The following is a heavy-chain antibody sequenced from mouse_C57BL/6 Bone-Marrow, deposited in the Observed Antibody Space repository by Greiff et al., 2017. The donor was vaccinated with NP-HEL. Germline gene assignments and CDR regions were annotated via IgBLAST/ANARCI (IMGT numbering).Heavy chain of an antibody. CDR2: INPGSGGT. J-gene: IGHJ4*01. Sequence: VQLQQSGAELVRPGTSVKVSCKASGYAFTNYLIEWVKQRPGQGLEWIGVINPGSGGTNYNEKFKGKATLTADKSSSTAYMQLSSLTSEDSAVYFCAGSKAMDYWGQGTSVTVSS. V-gene: IGHV1-54*01. D-gene: IGHD1-1*01. CDR1: GYAFTNYL. CDR3: AGSKAMDY.